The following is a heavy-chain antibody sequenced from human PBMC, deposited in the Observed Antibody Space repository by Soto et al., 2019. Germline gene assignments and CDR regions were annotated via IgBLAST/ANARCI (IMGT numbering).Heavy chain of an antibody. CDR3: ARVSDWDVLDY. V-gene: IGHV1-3*01. CDR2: INAGNGNT. CDR1: GYTFTSYA. D-gene: IGHD2-21*02. Sequence: EASVKVSCKDSGYTFTSYAMHCVRQAPGQRLEWMGWINAGNGNTKYSQKFQGRVTITRDTSASTAYMELSNLRSEDTAVYYCARVSDWDVLDYWGQGILVTVSS. J-gene: IGHJ4*02.